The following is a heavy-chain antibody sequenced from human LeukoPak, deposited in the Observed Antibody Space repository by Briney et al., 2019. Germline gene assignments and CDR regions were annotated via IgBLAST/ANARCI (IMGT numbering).Heavy chain of an antibody. CDR3: ASVYLYGMDV. Sequence: GASVKVSCKASGYSLTTYYMHLVRQAPGQGLEWMAIINPSGGGTKYAQKFQGRVTMTRDTPTNTVYMELSSLRTEDTAVYYCASVYLYGMDVWGQGTTVTVSS. J-gene: IGHJ6*02. CDR2: INPSGGGT. CDR1: GYSLTTYY. V-gene: IGHV1-46*01. D-gene: IGHD2-8*01.